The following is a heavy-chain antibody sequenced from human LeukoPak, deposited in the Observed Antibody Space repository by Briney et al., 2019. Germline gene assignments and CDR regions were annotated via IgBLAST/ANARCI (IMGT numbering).Heavy chain of an antibody. CDR3: ARISRGELPTF. D-gene: IGHD1-7*01. J-gene: IGHJ4*02. CDR2: INLDGSQK. CDR1: GFTFSNYW. Sequence: GGSLRLSCAASGFTFSNYWMAWVRQAPGKGPEWVANINLDGSQKYYVDSVKGRFTISRDNAKNSLYLQMNSLRVEDTAIYYCARISRGELPTFWGQGTLVIVSS. V-gene: IGHV3-7*03.